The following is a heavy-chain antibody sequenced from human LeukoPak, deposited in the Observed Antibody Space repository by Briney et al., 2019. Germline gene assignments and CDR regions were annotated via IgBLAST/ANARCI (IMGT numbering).Heavy chain of an antibody. CDR3: ARALLGSSGDDY. Sequence: ASVKVSCKASGYTFTSYDINWVRQATGQGLEWMGWMNPNSGNTGYAQKFQGRVTMTRNTSISTAYMELSSLRSEDTAVYYCARALLGSSGDDYWGQGTLVTVSS. CDR2: MNPNSGNT. J-gene: IGHJ4*02. D-gene: IGHD6-19*01. CDR1: GYTFTSYD. V-gene: IGHV1-8*01.